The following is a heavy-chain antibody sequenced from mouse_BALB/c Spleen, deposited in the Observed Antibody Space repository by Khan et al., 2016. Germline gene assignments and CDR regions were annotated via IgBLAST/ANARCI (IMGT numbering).Heavy chain of an antibody. V-gene: IGHV2-6-7*01. CDR3: ASYYGDDGGFAY. CDR2: IWGDGSN. CDR1: GFTITGFA. Sequence: VQLQESGPGLVAPSQSLSITCTVSGFTITGFAVNWVRQPPGKGLEWLGGIWGDGSNDYYSAHISRLSTSKDDSKTQVFLNMNILQTDDTDRYYGASYYGDDGGFAYWGQGTLVTVSA. J-gene: IGHJ3*01. D-gene: IGHD2-2*01.